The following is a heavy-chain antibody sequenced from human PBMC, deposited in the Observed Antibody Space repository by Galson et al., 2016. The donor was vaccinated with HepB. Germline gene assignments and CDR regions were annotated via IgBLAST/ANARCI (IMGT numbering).Heavy chain of an antibody. D-gene: IGHD2-2*01. J-gene: IGHJ4*02. V-gene: IGHV3-30*03. CDR3: AIGPSYQPPEY. CDR1: GFTFSSNV. Sequence: SLRLSCAASGFTFSSNVMHWVRQAPGEGLDWVAFISYDGSVKIYADSVKGRFTISRDSSQNTLYLEMKSLRDEDTAVYYCAIGPSYQPPEYWGQGALVSVSS. CDR2: ISYDGSVK.